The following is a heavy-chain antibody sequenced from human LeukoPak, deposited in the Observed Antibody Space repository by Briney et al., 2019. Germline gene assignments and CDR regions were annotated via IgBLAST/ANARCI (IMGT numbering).Heavy chain of an antibody. CDR3: ARGRYDSSGYYYLGY. V-gene: IGHV3-66*02. CDR1: GFTVSSNY. D-gene: IGHD3-22*01. J-gene: IGHJ4*02. Sequence: GGSLRLSCAASGFTVSSNYMSWVRQAPGKGLEWVSVIYSGGSTYYVDSVKGRFTISRDNSKNTLYLQMNSLRAEDTAVYYCARGRYDSSGYYYLGYWGQGTLVTVSS. CDR2: IYSGGST.